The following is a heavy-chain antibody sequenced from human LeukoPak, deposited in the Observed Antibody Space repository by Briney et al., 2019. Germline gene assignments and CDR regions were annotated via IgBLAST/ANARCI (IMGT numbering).Heavy chain of an antibody. J-gene: IGHJ4*02. CDR2: IKHDGGEK. V-gene: IGHV3-7*01. CDR1: GFIFTNYF. Sequence: GGSLRLSCAASGFIFTNYFMSWVRQAPGKGLEWVASIKHDGGEKYYVDSVRGRFTISRDNTMNSLYLQTSSLRAEDTAVYYCATDRGWRTSGYYLYYFEYWGQGTLVTYSS. D-gene: IGHD3-3*01. CDR3: ATDRGWRTSGYYLYYFEY.